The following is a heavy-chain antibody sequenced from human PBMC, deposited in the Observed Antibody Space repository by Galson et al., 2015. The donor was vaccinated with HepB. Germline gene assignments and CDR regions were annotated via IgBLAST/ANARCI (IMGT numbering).Heavy chain of an antibody. J-gene: IGHJ4*02. V-gene: IGHV3-30*18. CDR1: GFTFSSYG. D-gene: IGHD7-27*01. Sequence: SLRLSCAASGFTFSSYGMHWVRQAPGKGLEWVAVISYDGSNKYYADSVKGRFTISRDNSKNTLYLQMNSLRAEDTAVYYCAKDRRNWGAQLDYWGQGTLVTVSS. CDR3: AKDRRNWGAQLDY. CDR2: ISYDGSNK.